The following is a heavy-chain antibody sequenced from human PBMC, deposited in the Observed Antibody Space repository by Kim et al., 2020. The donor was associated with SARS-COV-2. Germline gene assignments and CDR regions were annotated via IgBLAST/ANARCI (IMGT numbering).Heavy chain of an antibody. D-gene: IGHD1-26*01. CDR1: GFTFNTYG. Sequence: GGSLRLSCAASGFTFNTYGMHGVRQAPGKGLELVAVISYDGSNKYYADSVKGRFTISRDNSKNTLYLQMNSLRIEDTAVYYCAKSFSGSYFGYDYWGQGTLVTVSS. J-gene: IGHJ4*02. V-gene: IGHV3-30*18. CDR3: AKSFSGSYFGYDY. CDR2: ISYDGSNK.